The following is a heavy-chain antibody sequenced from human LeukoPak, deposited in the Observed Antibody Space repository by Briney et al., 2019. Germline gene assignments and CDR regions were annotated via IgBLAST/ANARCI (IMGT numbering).Heavy chain of an antibody. Sequence: GGSLRLSCATSEFTLSGSAVHRVRQASGKGLEWVGRYRSKTNSYATEYAASVRGRFSIFRDDSKNTAYLQMNSLKPEDTAVYHCAKSSGWRPDWFDPWGQGTLVTVSS. CDR2: YRSKTNSYAT. CDR1: EFTLSGSA. D-gene: IGHD6-19*01. CDR3: AKSSGWRPDWFDP. J-gene: IGHJ5*02. V-gene: IGHV3-73*01.